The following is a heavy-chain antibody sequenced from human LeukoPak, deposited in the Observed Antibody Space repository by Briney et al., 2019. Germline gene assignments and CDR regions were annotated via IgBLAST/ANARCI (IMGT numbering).Heavy chain of an antibody. CDR3: ATLAGES. V-gene: IGHV4-39*01. D-gene: IGHD1-26*01. Sequence: SETLSLTCTVSGGSIISSAYSWGWIRQPPGKGLEYIGNIYYSGSAYYNPSLKSRVTLSVDTSNNQFSLRLTSVTAADAAVYYCATLAGESWGQGTLVTVSS. CDR2: IYYSGSA. CDR1: GGSIISSAYS. J-gene: IGHJ5*02.